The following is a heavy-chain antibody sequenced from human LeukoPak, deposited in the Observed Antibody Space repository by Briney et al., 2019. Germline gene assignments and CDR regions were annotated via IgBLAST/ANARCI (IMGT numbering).Heavy chain of an antibody. D-gene: IGHD4-17*01. CDR2: ISGSGDST. J-gene: IGHJ4*02. CDR3: AKDPGPYGDYYFDY. CDR1: GFTFSSYA. V-gene: IGHV3-23*01. Sequence: PGRSLRLSCAASGFTFSSYAMSWVRQAPGKRLEWVSAISGSGDSTYYADSVKGRFTISRDNSKNTLYLQMNSLRAEDTAVYYCAKDPGPYGDYYFDYWGQGTLVTVSS.